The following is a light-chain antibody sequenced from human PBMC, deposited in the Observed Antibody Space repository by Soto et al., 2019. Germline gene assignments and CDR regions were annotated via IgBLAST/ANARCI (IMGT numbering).Light chain of an antibody. J-gene: IGKJ5*01. V-gene: IGKV3-15*01. CDR2: VAS. CDR3: QQFNNWPHT. CDR1: QSVNQK. Sequence: EIVLKQSPATVSVSQGERATLSCRASQSVNQKLGWYQQKPGQAPRLLIYVASYRATGIPARFSGSGSGTEYTLTISNLQAEDFAVYYCQQFNNWPHTFGQGTRLEIK.